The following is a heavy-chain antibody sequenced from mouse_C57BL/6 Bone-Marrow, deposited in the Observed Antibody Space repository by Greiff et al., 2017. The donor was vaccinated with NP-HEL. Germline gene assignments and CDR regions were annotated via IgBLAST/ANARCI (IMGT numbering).Heavy chain of an antibody. J-gene: IGHJ4*01. D-gene: IGHD1-1*01. V-gene: IGHV2-9*01. CDR2: IWGGGST. Sequence: VHLVESGPGLVAPSQSLSITCTVSGFSLTSYGVDWVRQPPGKGLEWLGGIWGGGSTNYNSALLYRLSISKDNSKSQVFLIMNSLQTDDTAMYYCAKHGPYYYGSSSYAMDYWGQGTSVTVSS. CDR3: AKHGPYYYGSSSYAMDY. CDR1: GFSLTSYG.